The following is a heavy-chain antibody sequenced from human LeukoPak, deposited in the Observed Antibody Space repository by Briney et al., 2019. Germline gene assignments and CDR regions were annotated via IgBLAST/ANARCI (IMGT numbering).Heavy chain of an antibody. D-gene: IGHD3-22*01. CDR3: ARDVHDYDSSGYYRFDY. CDR1: GFSFTSHS. Sequence: GGSLRLSCVASGFSFTSHSMNWVRQTPGKGLEWVSYISSESGTKYHADSVKGRFTISRDNAKNSLYLQMNSLRAEDTAVYYCARDVHDYDSSGYYRFDYWGQGTVVTVSS. CDR2: ISSESGTK. V-gene: IGHV3-48*04. J-gene: IGHJ4*02.